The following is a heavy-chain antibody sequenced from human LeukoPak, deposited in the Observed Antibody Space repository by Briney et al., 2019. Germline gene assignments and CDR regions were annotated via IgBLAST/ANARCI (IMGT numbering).Heavy chain of an antibody. V-gene: IGHV1-8*01. Sequence: ASLKVSCKAAGYTFTSYGSNWVRQANGQRLEWMGWMNPNSGNTGYAQKFQGRVTMTRNTSISTAYMELSSLRSEDTAVYYCARIDGDSDYWGQGTLVTVSS. CDR3: ARIDGDSDY. D-gene: IGHD4-17*01. J-gene: IGHJ4*02. CDR2: MNPNSGNT. CDR1: GYTFTSYG.